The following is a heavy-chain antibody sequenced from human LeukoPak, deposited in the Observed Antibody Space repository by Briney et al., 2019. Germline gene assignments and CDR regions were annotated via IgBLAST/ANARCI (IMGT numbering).Heavy chain of an antibody. CDR3: ASNSGYVDY. Sequence: SETLSLTCTVSGGSISGSSYYWGWIRQPPGKGLEWIGSIYYSGSTYYNPSLKSRVTISVDTSKNQFSLKLNSVTAADTAVYYCASNSGYVDYWGQGTLVTVSS. D-gene: IGHD1-26*01. CDR2: IYYSGST. J-gene: IGHJ4*02. V-gene: IGHV4-39*07. CDR1: GGSISGSSYY.